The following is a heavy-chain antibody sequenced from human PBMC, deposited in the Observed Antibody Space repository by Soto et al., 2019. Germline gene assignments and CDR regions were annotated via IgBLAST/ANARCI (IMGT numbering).Heavy chain of an antibody. CDR2: IYPGDSDT. V-gene: IGHV5-51*01. J-gene: IGHJ4*02. CDR3: ARHYYYGSSGYYFDS. Sequence: GESLKISCKGSGYGFTRYWIGWVRQMPGKGLEWMGIIYPGDSDTRYSPSFQGQVTISADKSISTAYLQWNSLKASDTAMYYCARHYYYGSSGYYFDSWGQGTLVTVYS. CDR1: GYGFTRYW. D-gene: IGHD3-22*01.